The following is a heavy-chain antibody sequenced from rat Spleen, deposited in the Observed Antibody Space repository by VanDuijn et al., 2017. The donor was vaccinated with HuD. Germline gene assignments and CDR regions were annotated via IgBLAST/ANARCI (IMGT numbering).Heavy chain of an antibody. V-gene: IGHV5-29*01. J-gene: IGHJ2*01. Sequence: EVQLVESGGGLVQPGMSLKLSCKASGFTFSDYAMAWVRQAPLKGLEWVSTISYDGSSPFYRDSVRGRFTISSDNSKSTLYLQMNSLRSEDTATYYCTRNWDYWGQGVMATVSS. CDR2: ISYDGSSP. D-gene: IGHD3-6*01. CDR3: TRNWDY. CDR1: GFTFSDYA.